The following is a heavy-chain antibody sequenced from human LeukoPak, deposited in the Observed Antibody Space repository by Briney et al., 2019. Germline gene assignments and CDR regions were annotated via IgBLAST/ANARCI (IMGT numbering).Heavy chain of an antibody. D-gene: IGHD3-10*01. CDR2: ISYDGSNK. CDR3: ARDHAYYYGSGKNYYMDV. J-gene: IGHJ6*03. Sequence: HPGGSLRLSCAASGFTFSSYAMHWVRQAPGKGLEWVAVISYDGSNKYYADSVKGRFTISRDNSKNTLYLQMNSLRAEDTAVYYRARDHAYYYGSGKNYYMDVWGKGTTVTVSS. V-gene: IGHV3-30*04. CDR1: GFTFSSYA.